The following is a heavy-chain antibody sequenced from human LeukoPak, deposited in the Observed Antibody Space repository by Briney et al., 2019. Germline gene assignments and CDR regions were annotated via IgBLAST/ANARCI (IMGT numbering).Heavy chain of an antibody. CDR2: ISAYNGNT. J-gene: IGHJ6*03. CDR1: GYTFTSYG. CDR3: ARSYYYDSSGYYDYYYMDV. Sequence: ASVKVSCKASGYTFTSYGISWVRQAPGQGLEWMGWISAYNGNTNYAQKLQGRVTMTTDTSTSTAYMELSSLRSEDTAVYYCARSYYYDSSGYYDYYYMDVWGKGTTVTISS. V-gene: IGHV1-18*01. D-gene: IGHD3-22*01.